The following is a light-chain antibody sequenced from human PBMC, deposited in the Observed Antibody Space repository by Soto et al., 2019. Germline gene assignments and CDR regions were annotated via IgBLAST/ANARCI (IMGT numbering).Light chain of an antibody. V-gene: IGKV3-20*01. CDR3: QQYGSSPRT. CDR2: GAS. Sequence: EIVLTQSPATLSFSPGERATLSCGASADVSSSYVAWYQQKSGQAPRLLIYGASSRATGIPDRFSGSGSGTDFTLTISRLEPEDFAVFYCQQYGSSPRTFGQGTKVDI. CDR1: ADVSSSY. J-gene: IGKJ1*01.